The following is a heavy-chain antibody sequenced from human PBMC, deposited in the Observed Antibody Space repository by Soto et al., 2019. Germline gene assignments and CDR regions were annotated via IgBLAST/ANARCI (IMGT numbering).Heavy chain of an antibody. CDR1: GGTFSSYA. D-gene: IGHD2-15*01. Sequence: QVKLVQSGAEVKKPGSSVKVSCKASGGTFSSYAISWVRQAPGQGLEWMGGIIPIFGTANYAQKFQGRVTITADESTSTAYMELSSLRSEDTAVYYCARVDCSGGSCLDAFDIWGQGTMVTVSS. CDR3: ARVDCSGGSCLDAFDI. J-gene: IGHJ3*02. CDR2: IIPIFGTA. V-gene: IGHV1-69*01.